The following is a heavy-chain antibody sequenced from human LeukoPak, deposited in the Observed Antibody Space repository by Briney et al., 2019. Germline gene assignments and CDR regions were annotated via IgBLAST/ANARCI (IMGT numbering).Heavy chain of an antibody. Sequence: SETLSLTCTVSGGSISSSSYYWGWIRQPPGNGLEWIGSIYYSGSTYYNPSLKSRVTISVDTSKNQFSLKLSSVTAADTAVFFKQKTAYEILTGYWYYFDYWGQGTLVTVSS. V-gene: IGHV4-39*01. CDR2: IYYSGST. CDR3: QKTAYEILTGYWYYFDY. CDR1: GGSISSSSYY. J-gene: IGHJ4*02. D-gene: IGHD3-9*01.